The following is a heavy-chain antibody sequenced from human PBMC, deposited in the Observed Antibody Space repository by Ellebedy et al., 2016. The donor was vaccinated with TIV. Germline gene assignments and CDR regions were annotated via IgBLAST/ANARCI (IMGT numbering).Heavy chain of an antibody. D-gene: IGHD1-14*01. J-gene: IGHJ4*02. CDR3: ARDVVIGGTYLNRALDC. CDR2: LWYAGSDI. Sequence: GGSLRLXXTGSGFSFSSYGMHWVRQAPGEGLEWVAFLWYAGSDIHYADSVKGRFTISRDNSKETLYLQMNSLRAEDTAVYYCARDVVIGGTYLNRALDCWGQGTLVTVSS. V-gene: IGHV3-33*01. CDR1: GFSFSSYG.